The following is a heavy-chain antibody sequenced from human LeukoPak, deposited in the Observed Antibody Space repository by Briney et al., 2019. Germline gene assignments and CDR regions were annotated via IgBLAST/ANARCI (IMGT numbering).Heavy chain of an antibody. CDR1: GFTFSSYA. V-gene: IGHV3-23*01. Sequence: PGGSLRLSCAASGFTFSSYAMSWVRQAPGKGLEWVSGITGTGGSTYCADSVKGRFTISRDNSKTTLSLQMNSLRAEDTAVYNCAKGGGGDYWGQGTLVTVSS. CDR2: ITGTGGST. CDR3: AKGGGGDY. J-gene: IGHJ4*02. D-gene: IGHD3-10*01.